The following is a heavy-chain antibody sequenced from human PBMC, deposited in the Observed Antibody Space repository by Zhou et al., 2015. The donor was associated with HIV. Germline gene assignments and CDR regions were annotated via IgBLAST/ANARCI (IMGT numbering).Heavy chain of an antibody. CDR1: GGTFSSYS. CDR2: IIPILNHV. D-gene: IGHD3-22*01. Sequence: QVQLVQSGTEVKKPGSSVKVSCKAFGGTFSSYSISWVRQAPGHGLEWMGRIIPILNHVEYDQRFRGRVSLSADRSTSTAHMELSGLTSDDTAMYFCARVGPHYYTDYSYGMDVWGQGTTVTVSS. CDR3: ARVGPHYYTDYSYGMDV. J-gene: IGHJ6*02. V-gene: IGHV1-69*08.